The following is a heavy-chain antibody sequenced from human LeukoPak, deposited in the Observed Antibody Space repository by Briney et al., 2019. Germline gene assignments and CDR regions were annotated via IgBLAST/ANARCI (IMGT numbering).Heavy chain of an antibody. CDR3: ARHGSSWYYFDY. V-gene: IGHV4-39*01. CDR2: IYYSGST. D-gene: IGHD6-13*01. J-gene: IGHJ4*02. CDR1: GGSISSGSYY. Sequence: SXXLSLACTVSGGSISSGSYYWGWIRQPPGKGLEWIESIYYSGSTYYNPCLKSRVTISVDTSKNQFSLKLSSVTAADTAVYYCARHGSSWYYFDYWGQGTLVSVSS.